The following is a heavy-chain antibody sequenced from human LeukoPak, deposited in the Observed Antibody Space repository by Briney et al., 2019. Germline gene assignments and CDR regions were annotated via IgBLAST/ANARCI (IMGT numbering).Heavy chain of an antibody. J-gene: IGHJ6*03. CDR2: INPNSGGT. D-gene: IGHD2-2*01. CDR3: ARDRAYCSSTSCVPLSPPYYMDV. V-gene: IGHV1-2*02. Sequence: ASVKVSCKASGYTFTGYYMHWVRQAPGQGLEWMGWINPNSGGTNYAQKFQGRVTMTRDTSISTAYMELSRLRSDDTAVYYCARDRAYCSSTSCVPLSPPYYMDVWGKGTTVTVSS. CDR1: GYTFTGYY.